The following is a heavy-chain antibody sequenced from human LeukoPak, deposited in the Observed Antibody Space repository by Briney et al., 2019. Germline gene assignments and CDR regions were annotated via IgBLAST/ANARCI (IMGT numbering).Heavy chain of an antibody. Sequence: PGGSLRLSCAASGFTVSSNYMSWVRQAPGKGLEWVSVIYSGGSTYYADSVKGRFTISRDNSKNTLYLQMNSLRAEDTAVYYCAATGTMVRGLFFDPWGQGTLVTVSS. CDR3: AATGTMVRGLFFDP. V-gene: IGHV3-66*01. J-gene: IGHJ5*02. CDR1: GFTVSSNY. CDR2: IYSGGST. D-gene: IGHD3-10*01.